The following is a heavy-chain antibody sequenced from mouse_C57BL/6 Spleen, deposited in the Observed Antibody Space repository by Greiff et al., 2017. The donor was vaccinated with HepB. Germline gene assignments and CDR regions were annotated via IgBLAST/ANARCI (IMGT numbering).Heavy chain of an antibody. J-gene: IGHJ1*03. CDR1: GYTFTDYN. D-gene: IGHD1-1*01. CDR2: INPNNGGT. CDR3: ARRYYGSSLPYGYFDV. V-gene: IGHV1-22*01. Sequence: EVQLQQSGPELVKPGASVKMSCKASGYTFTDYNMHWVKQSHGKSLEWIGYINPNNGGTSYNQKFKGKATLTVNKSSSTAYMELRSLTSEDSAVYYCARRYYGSSLPYGYFDVWGTGTTVTVSS.